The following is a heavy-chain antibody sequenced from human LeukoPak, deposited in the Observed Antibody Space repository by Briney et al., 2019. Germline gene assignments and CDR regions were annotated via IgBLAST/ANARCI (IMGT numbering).Heavy chain of an antibody. D-gene: IGHD1-26*01. CDR2: INHSGCT. CDR3: ARRTASGAFDY. V-gene: IGHV4-34*01. CDR1: GFTFSSYA. Sequence: PGGSLRVSCAASGFTFSSYAMSWVRQPPGKGLEWIGEINHSGCTNYNPSLKSRVTISVDTSNNQFSLKLSSVTAADTAVYYCARRTASGAFDYWGQGTLVTVSS. J-gene: IGHJ4*02.